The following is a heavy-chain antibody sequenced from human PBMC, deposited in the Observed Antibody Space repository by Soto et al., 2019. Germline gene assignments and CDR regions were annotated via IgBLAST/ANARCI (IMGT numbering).Heavy chain of an antibody. V-gene: IGHV3-23*01. D-gene: IGHD2-2*01. CDR2: ISCSGGST. CDR3: AKEISDIVVVPNWFDP. CDR1: GFTFSSYA. Sequence: GGCVRFSCSASGFTFSSYAMSWVRQALGKGLECVSAISCSGGSTYYADSVKGRFTISRDNSKNTLYLQMNSLRAEDTAVYYCAKEISDIVVVPNWFDPWGQGT. J-gene: IGHJ5*02.